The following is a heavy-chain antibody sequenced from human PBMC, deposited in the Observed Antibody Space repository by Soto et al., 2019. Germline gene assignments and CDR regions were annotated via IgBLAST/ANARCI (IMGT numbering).Heavy chain of an antibody. V-gene: IGHV3-64D*08. J-gene: IGHJ4*02. CDR3: VKDAAISSTKHSSEGY. D-gene: IGHD2-2*01. CDR1: GFTFSSYA. CDR2: ISSNGGST. Sequence: GGSLRLSCSASGFTFSSYAMHWVRQAPGKGLEYVSAISSNGGSTYYADSVKGRFTISRDNSKNTLYLQMSSLRAEDTAVYYWVKDAAISSTKHSSEGYWGQGTLVTVSS.